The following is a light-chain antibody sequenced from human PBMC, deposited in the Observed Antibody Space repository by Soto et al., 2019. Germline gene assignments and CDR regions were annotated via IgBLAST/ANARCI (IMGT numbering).Light chain of an antibody. J-gene: IGKJ1*01. CDR1: RSVNSK. V-gene: IGKV3-15*01. Sequence: EIVMTQSPATLSVSPGERATLSCRASRSVNSKLAWYQQKPGQSPRLLIYGASTRATGVPARFSGSGSGTEFTLTISSLQSEDFAVYYCQQYNDWPPWTFGQGTKVDIK. CDR3: QQYNDWPPWT. CDR2: GAS.